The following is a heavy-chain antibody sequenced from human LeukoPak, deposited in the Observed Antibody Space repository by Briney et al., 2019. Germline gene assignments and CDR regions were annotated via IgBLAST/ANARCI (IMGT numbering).Heavy chain of an antibody. Sequence: GGSLRLSCAASGFTFSSYRMHWVRQAPGKGLECVSSISSSSSLIKYADSQKGRFTISRDNAKNSVYLQMNGLRAEDTAVYYCARMPSYSNYAYYFMDVWGKGTTITVSS. V-gene: IGHV3-21*01. CDR2: ISSSSSLI. D-gene: IGHD4-11*01. J-gene: IGHJ6*03. CDR3: ARMPSYSNYAYYFMDV. CDR1: GFTFSSYR.